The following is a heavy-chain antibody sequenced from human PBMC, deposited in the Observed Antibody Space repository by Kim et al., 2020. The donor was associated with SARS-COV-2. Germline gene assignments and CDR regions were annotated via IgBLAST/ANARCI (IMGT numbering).Heavy chain of an antibody. CDR3: TTDLRNHDGHKHFDYYYMDN. CDR2: IRSNLDGGTT. V-gene: IGHV3-15*01. Sequence: GGSLRLSCAASGFTFTKAWMSWVRQAPGKGREWVGLIRSNLDGGTTDYAAPVKGRFSISRDESKSTVYLQMDWLKTEDTAVYYCTTDLRNHDGHKHFDYYYMDNWSNETTFTVS. J-gene: IGHJ6*03. CDR1: GFTFTKAW. D-gene: IGHD3-16*01.